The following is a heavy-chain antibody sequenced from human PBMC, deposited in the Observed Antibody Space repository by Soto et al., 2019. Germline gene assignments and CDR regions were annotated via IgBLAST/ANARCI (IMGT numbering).Heavy chain of an antibody. CDR2: IIPTFGTP. CDR1: GGTFKNYA. CDR3: LRGEYCSGGRCSSQSLTLLYYSVLDV. Sequence: QVELVQSGAEVRKPGSSVKVSCKASGGTFKNYAISWVRQAPGQGLEWMGGIIPTFGTPIYAQKLQGRVTITADESTSTAYVELSSRGSGAPAVYFGLRGEYCSGGRCSSQSLTLLYYSVLDVGGQGPTVTVS. D-gene: IGHD2-15*01. V-gene: IGHV1-69*12. J-gene: IGHJ6*02.